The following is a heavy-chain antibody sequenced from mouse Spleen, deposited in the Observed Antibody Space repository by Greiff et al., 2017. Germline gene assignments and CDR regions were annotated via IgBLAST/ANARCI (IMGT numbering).Heavy chain of an antibody. CDR1: GFTFSSYA. Sequence: EVKLVESGGGLVKPGGSLKLSCAASGFTFSSYAMSWVRQTPEKRLEWVATISSGGSYTYYPDSVKGRFTISRDNAKNTLYLQMSSLRSEDTAMYYCARGITTVVGAYYFDYWGQGTTLTVSS. V-gene: IGHV5-9-1*01. CDR3: ARGITTVVGAYYFDY. CDR2: ISSGGSYT. J-gene: IGHJ2*01. D-gene: IGHD1-1*01.